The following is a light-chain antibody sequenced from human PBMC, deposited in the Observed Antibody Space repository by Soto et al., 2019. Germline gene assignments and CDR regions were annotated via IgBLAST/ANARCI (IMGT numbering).Light chain of an antibody. J-gene: IGKJ3*01. V-gene: IGKV3-15*01. CDR1: ERVHRN. CDR3: QHYSNWPPT. Sequence: EMVMTQSPATLSVSPGERVTLSCRASERVHRNLAWYQQKPGQGPSLLIYYASTRATGVPDRFTGSGSGTEFSLTISSLQSEDSGVYHCQHYSNWPPTFGPGTKVEIK. CDR2: YAS.